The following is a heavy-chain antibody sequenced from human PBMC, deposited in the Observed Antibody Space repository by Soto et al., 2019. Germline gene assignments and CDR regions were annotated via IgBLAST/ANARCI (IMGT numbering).Heavy chain of an antibody. CDR3: AREGGGAFDI. J-gene: IGHJ3*02. CDR2: IIPNSGGT. CDR1: GGTFSSYA. Sequence: QVQLVQSGAEVKKPGSSVKVSCKASGGTFSSYAISWVRQAPGQGLEWMGGIIPNSGGTNYAQKFQGWVTMTRDTSISTAYMEVSRWRSDDTAVYYCAREGGGAFDIWGQGTMVTVSS. V-gene: IGHV1-2*04. D-gene: IGHD3-16*01.